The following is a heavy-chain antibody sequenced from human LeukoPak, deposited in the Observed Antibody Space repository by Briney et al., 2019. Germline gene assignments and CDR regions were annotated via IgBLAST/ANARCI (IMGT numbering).Heavy chain of an antibody. CDR2: INHSGST. CDR1: GGSFSGYY. V-gene: IGHV4-34*01. Sequence: SETLSLTCAVYGGSFSGYYWSWIRQPPGKGLEWIGEINHSGSTNYNPSLKSRVTISVDTSKNQLSLKLSSVTAADTAVYYCASRYYDILTGYYFADYWGQGTLVTVSS. CDR3: ASRYYDILTGYYFADY. J-gene: IGHJ4*02. D-gene: IGHD3-9*01.